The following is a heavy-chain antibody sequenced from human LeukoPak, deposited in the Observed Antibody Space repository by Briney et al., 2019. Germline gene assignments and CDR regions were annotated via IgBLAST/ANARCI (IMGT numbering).Heavy chain of an antibody. J-gene: IGHJ4*02. Sequence: GASVKVSCKASGGTFSSYAISWVRQAPGQGLEWMGGIIPIFGTANYAQKFQGRVTITADESTSTAYMELSSLRSEDTAVYYCARAGDSYGYGWSYFDYWGQGTLVTVSS. CDR3: ARAGDSYGYGWSYFDY. D-gene: IGHD5-18*01. CDR1: GGTFSSYA. CDR2: IIPIFGTA. V-gene: IGHV1-69*13.